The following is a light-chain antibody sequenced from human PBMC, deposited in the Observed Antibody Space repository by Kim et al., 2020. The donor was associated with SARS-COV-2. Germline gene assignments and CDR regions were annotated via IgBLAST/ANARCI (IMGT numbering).Light chain of an antibody. V-gene: IGLV6-57*04. CDR1: GGSIANNY. CDR2: EDY. Sequence: NFMLTQPHSVSGSPEKTVTISCTRSGGSIANNYVQWYQQRPGSAPTTVIYEDYQRPSGVPDRFSGSIDSSSNSASLTISGLRTEDEADYYCQSYDSSSWVFGGGTQLTVL. J-gene: IGLJ3*02. CDR3: QSYDSSSWV.